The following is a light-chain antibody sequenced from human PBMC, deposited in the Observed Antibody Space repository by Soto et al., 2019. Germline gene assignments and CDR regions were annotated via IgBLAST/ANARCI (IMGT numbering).Light chain of an antibody. CDR3: TAFSANRVYL. Sequence: QSVLTQPASVSGSPGQSITISCTGTSSDIGTYKYVSWFQHHPGKAPKLIIFEVSNRPSGISDRFSASKSGLTASLTISGLQAEDEADYYCTAFSANRVYLFGPGTKVTVL. CDR1: SSDIGTYKY. CDR2: EVS. J-gene: IGLJ1*01. V-gene: IGLV2-14*01.